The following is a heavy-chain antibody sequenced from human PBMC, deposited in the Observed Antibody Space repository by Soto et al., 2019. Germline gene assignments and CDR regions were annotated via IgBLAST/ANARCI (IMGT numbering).Heavy chain of an antibody. D-gene: IGHD4-17*01. CDR2: INSDGSST. V-gene: IGHV3-74*01. Sequence: GGSLRLSCAASGFTFSSYWMHWVRQAPGKGLVWVSRINSDGSSTSYADSVKGRFTISRDNAKNTLYLQMNSLRAEDTAVYYCARLYGDYGDFTYYFDYWGQGTLVTVLL. CDR3: ARLYGDYGDFTYYFDY. J-gene: IGHJ4*02. CDR1: GFTFSSYW.